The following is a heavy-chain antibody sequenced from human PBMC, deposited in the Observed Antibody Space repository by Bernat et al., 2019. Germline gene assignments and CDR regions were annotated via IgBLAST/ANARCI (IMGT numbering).Heavy chain of an antibody. V-gene: IGHV3-74*01. J-gene: IGHJ4*02. CDR3: SSNGITVVGPGGDY. D-gene: IGHD6-19*01. CDR2: INSDGTTV. Sequence: EVQLVESGGGLVQPGGSLRLSCAVSGLTFGSHGMHWVRQAPGEGLGWVSRINSDGTTVNYAESVEGRFTISRDNAKNTLFLQMYSLRAADTAVYYCSSNGITVVGPGGDYWGQGTLVTVSA. CDR1: GLTFGSHG.